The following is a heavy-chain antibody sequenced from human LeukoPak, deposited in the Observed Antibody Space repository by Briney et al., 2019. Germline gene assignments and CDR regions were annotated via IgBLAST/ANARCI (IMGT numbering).Heavy chain of an antibody. CDR3: ARDREGWWKRNYYYGMDV. Sequence: SETLSLTCTVSGGSISSGDFYWSWIRQPPGKGLEWIGYIYYSGNTFYNPSLKSRVTISVDTSKNQFSLKLSSVTAADTAVYYCARDREGWWKRNYYYGMDVWGQGTTVTVSS. CDR1: GGSISSGDFY. D-gene: IGHD4-23*01. CDR2: IYYSGNT. V-gene: IGHV4-30-4*02. J-gene: IGHJ6*02.